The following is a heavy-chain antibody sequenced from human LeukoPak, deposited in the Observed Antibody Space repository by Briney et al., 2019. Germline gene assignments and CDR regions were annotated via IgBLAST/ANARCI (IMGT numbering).Heavy chain of an antibody. CDR2: MNADSGNT. J-gene: IGHJ5*01. V-gene: IGHV1-8*01. CDR3: VRGVWLDS. CDR1: GYTFKNYD. Sequence: GASVTVSCKASGYTFKNYDIYWLRQASGPGLEWMGRMNADSGNTDYAQKFQGRIILTRKTSISTAYMELSSLRSEDTAICFCVRGVWLDSWGQGTLVTVSS.